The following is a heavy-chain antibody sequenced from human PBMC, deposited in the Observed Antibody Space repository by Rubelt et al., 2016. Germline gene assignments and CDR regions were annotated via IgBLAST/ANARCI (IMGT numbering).Heavy chain of an antibody. J-gene: IGHJ3*02. Sequence: QLQLQESGPGLVKPSETLSLTCTVSGASITSSGYYWGWIRQPPGKGLEWIGSVFYSGTAYYNPSVKSRVTLSVDTSKNKLSMKLTAVTAADTAVYYCARAEVTFFGIMTHGAFDIWGQGTKVTVSS. CDR3: ARAEVTFFGIMTHGAFDI. V-gene: IGHV4-39*07. D-gene: IGHD3-3*01. CDR2: VFYSGTA. CDR1: GASITSSGYY.